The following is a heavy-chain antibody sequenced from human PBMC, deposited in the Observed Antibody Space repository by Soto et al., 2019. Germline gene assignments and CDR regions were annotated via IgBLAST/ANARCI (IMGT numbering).Heavy chain of an antibody. CDR1: GFTVSSNY. Sequence: EVQLVESGGGLVQPGGSLRLSCAASGFTVSSNYMSWVRQAPGKGLEWVSVIYSGGRTYYADSVKGRFTISRDNAKNTLYLQMNSLRVEDTAVYYCARDNSLDYWGQGTLVTVSS. CDR3: ARDNSLDY. D-gene: IGHD5-18*01. J-gene: IGHJ4*02. CDR2: IYSGGRT. V-gene: IGHV3-66*01.